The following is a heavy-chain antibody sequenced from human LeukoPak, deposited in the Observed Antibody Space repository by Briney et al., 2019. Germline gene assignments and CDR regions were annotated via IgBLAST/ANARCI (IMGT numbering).Heavy chain of an antibody. Sequence: GRSLRLSCAASGFTFSSYGMHWVRQAPGKGLEWVAVIWYDGSNKYYVDSVKGRFTISRDNSKNTLYLQMNSLRAEDTAVYYCAKARGGTSAFDIWGQGTMVTVSS. D-gene: IGHD1-1*01. CDR3: AKARGGTSAFDI. CDR2: IWYDGSNK. V-gene: IGHV3-33*06. J-gene: IGHJ3*02. CDR1: GFTFSSYG.